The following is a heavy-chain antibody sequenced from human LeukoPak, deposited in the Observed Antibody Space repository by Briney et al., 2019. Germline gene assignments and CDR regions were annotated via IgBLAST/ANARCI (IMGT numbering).Heavy chain of an antibody. J-gene: IGHJ3*02. D-gene: IGHD2-21*02. CDR3: ASAIVVVTAASAFDI. CDR2: IYPGDSDT. Sequence: HGASLKISCKGSGYSFTSYWIGWERQLPGKGLEWMGIIYPGDSDTRYSPSVQGQVTISADKSISTAYLQWSSLKASDTAMYYCASAIVVVTAASAFDIWGQGTMVTVSS. V-gene: IGHV5-51*01. CDR1: GYSFTSYW.